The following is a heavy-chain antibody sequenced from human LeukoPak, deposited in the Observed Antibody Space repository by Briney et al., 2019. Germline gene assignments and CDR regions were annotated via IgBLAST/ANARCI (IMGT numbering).Heavy chain of an antibody. J-gene: IGHJ4*02. CDR1: GFTFSSYA. CDR2: ISGSGGST. V-gene: IGHV3-23*01. Sequence: GGSLRLSCAASGFTFSSYAMNWVRQAPGKGLEWVSAISGSGGSTYYADSVKGRFTISRDNSKNTLYLQMNSLRAEDTAVYYCAKDRAGSSLYYFDYWGQGTLVTVSS. D-gene: IGHD6-13*01. CDR3: AKDRAGSSLYYFDY.